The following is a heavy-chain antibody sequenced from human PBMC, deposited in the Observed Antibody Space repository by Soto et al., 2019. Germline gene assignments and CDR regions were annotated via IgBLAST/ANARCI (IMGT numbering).Heavy chain of an antibody. Sequence: EVELLESGGGLVQPGGSLRVSCAASGFTLSSYAVSWVRQAPGKGLEWVSVISGSGGSTNYADSVKGRFTISRDNSKNTVDLQMNSLRAEDTAVYYCAKLYCSDGICEYSYYKYGMDVW. CDR3: AKLYCSDGICEYSYYKYGMDV. J-gene: IGHJ6*01. CDR2: ISGSGGST. CDR1: GFTLSSYA. V-gene: IGHV3-23*01. D-gene: IGHD2-15*01.